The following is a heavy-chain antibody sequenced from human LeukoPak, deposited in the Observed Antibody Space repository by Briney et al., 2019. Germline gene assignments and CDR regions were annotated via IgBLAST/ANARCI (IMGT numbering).Heavy chain of an antibody. CDR3: GRHSYRGWLQFFNY. CDR2: IYYSGTT. V-gene: IGHV4-39*01. Sequence: SETLSLTCTVSGGSISSSSYYWGWIRQPPGKGLEWIGSIYYSGTTYYNPSLKSRVTISADTSKNQFSLKLSSVTAADTAVYYCGRHSYRGWLQFFNYWGQGTRVTVSS. J-gene: IGHJ4*02. D-gene: IGHD5-24*01. CDR1: GGSISSSSYY.